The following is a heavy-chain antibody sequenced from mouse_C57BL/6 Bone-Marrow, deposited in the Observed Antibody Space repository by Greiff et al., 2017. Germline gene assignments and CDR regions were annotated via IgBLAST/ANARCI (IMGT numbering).Heavy chain of an antibody. Sequence: VQLQESGAELAKPGASVKLSCKASGYTFTSYWMHWVKQRPGQGLEWIGYINPSSGYNKYNQKFKDQATLTADKSSSPAYMQLSSLTYEDSAVYDCARCPDGYGRAWFAYWGQGTLVTVSA. V-gene: IGHV1-7*01. CDR2: INPSSGYN. CDR1: GYTFTSYW. D-gene: IGHD2-2*01. J-gene: IGHJ3*01. CDR3: ARCPDGYGRAWFAY.